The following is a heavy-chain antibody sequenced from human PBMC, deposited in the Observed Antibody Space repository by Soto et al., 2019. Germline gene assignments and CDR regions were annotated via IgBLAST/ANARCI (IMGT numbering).Heavy chain of an antibody. CDR2: IKQDGSEK. CDR1: GFTFSSYW. Sequence: EVQLVESGGGLVQPGGSLRLSCAASGFTFSSYWMSWVRQAPGKGLEWVANIKQDGSEKYYVDSVKGRFTISRDNXKNSLYLXXNSLRAEDTAVYYCARGIHYYDSSGYRLYWYFDLWGRGTLVTVSS. J-gene: IGHJ2*01. D-gene: IGHD3-22*01. CDR3: ARGIHYYDSSGYRLYWYFDL. V-gene: IGHV3-7*01.